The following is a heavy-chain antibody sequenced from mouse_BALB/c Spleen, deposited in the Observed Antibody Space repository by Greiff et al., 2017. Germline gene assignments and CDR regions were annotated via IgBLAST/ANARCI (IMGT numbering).Heavy chain of an antibody. CDR2: IYPGDGST. CDR1: GYTFTSYW. Sequence: VQLQQSGAELVKPGASVKLSCKASGYTFTSYWMHWVKQRPGQGLEWIGWIYPGDGSTKYNEKFKGKATLTADKSSSTAYMQLSSLTSENSAVYFCARSDYGSSYRYAMDYWGQGTSVTVSS. V-gene: IGHV1S56*01. D-gene: IGHD1-1*01. CDR3: ARSDYGSSYRYAMDY. J-gene: IGHJ4*01.